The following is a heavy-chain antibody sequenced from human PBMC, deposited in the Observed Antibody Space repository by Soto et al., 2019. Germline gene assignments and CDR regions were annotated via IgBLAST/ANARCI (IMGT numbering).Heavy chain of an antibody. D-gene: IGHD3-10*01. CDR2: IRSKAYGGTT. CDR3: TSDYGSGHHYSYYGMDV. J-gene: IGHJ6*02. V-gene: IGHV3-49*04. Sequence: GGSLRLSCTASGFTFGDYAMSWVRQAPGKGLEWVGFIRSKAYGGTTEYAASVKGRFTISRDDSKSIAYLQMNSLKTEDTAVYYCTSDYGSGHHYSYYGMDVCAQGTPVTVTS. CDR1: GFTFGDYA.